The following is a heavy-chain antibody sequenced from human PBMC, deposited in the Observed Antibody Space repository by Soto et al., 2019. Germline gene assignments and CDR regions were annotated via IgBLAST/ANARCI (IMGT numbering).Heavy chain of an antibody. D-gene: IGHD2-2*01. CDR1: GFTFSSYA. CDR3: AKDCCYLYCCCSSRSGLMYF. J-gene: IGHJ6*02. V-gene: IGHV3-23*01. CDR2: ISGSGGST. Sequence: GGSLRLSCAASGFTFSSYAMSWVRQAPGKGLEWVSAISGSGGSTYYADSVKGRFTISRDNSKNTLYLQMSSLRAEDTAVYYCAKDCCYLYCCCSSRSGLMYFWAQGSTVIVS.